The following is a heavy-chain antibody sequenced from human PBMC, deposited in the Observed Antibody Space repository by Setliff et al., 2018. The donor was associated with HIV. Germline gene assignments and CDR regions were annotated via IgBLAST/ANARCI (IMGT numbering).Heavy chain of an antibody. CDR1: GFTLSNSW. J-gene: IGHJ6*03. V-gene: IGHV3-7*01. D-gene: IGHD2-2*01. CDR3: ATDKYCSSSRCYPDMDV. Sequence: GGSLRLSCAASGFTLSNSWMNWVRQAPGKGLEWVANIKDDGSETYYVDSVKGRFTISRDKAKNTLYLQVNSLRTDDTAMYYCATDKYCSSSRCYPDMDVWGKGTTVTVSS. CDR2: IKDDGSET.